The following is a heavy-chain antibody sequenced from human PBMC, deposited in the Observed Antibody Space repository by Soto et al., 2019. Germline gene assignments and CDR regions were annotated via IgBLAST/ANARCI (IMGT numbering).Heavy chain of an antibody. CDR3: ARGLGYCSSTSCYYWFDP. Sequence: SVKVSCKASGGTFSSYTISWVRQAPGQGLEWMGRIIPILGIANYAQKFQGRVTITADKSTSTAYMELSSLRSEDTAVYYCARGLGYCSSTSCYYWFDPWGKGTLVTVSS. J-gene: IGHJ5*02. CDR2: IIPILGIA. D-gene: IGHD2-2*01. V-gene: IGHV1-69*02. CDR1: GGTFSSYT.